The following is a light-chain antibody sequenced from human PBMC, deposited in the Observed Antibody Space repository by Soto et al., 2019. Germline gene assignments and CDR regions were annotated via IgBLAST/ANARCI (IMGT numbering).Light chain of an antibody. CDR1: SSDGGSYNG. Sequence: QSALTQPPSVSGSPGQSVTISCTGTSSDGGSYNGVSWYQQPPGTAPKLIIYEGYTRPSGVPDRFSGSKSGNTASLTISGLQAEDEADYYCNSYPISGTYVFGTGTKMTVL. CDR2: EGY. CDR3: NSYPISGTYV. V-gene: IGLV2-18*02. J-gene: IGLJ1*01.